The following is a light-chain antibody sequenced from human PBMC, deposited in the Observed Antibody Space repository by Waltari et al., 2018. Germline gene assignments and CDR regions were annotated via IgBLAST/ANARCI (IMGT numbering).Light chain of an antibody. Sequence: DIVMTQSPDSLAVSLGERATINCKSSQSVLYSSNNKNYLAWYQQKPGQPPKLLIYWASTRESGVPDRFIGSGSGTDFTLTISSLQAEDVAVYYCQQYYSTLITFGQGTRLEIK. J-gene: IGKJ5*01. CDR2: WAS. V-gene: IGKV4-1*01. CDR1: QSVLYSSNNKNY. CDR3: QQYYSTLIT.